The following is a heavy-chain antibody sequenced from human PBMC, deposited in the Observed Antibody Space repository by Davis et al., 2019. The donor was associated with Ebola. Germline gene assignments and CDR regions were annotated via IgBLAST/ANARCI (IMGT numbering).Heavy chain of an antibody. J-gene: IGHJ4*02. Sequence: ASVKVSCKASGYTFTDYNIHWMRQAPGQGLEWLGRVILKSGATNYAQKFQGRVTMTRDTSTSTAYMELRSLRSDDTAVYYCARGGGSTQSGIDYWGQGTLVTVSS. CDR1: GYTFTDYN. CDR2: VILKSGAT. V-gene: IGHV1-2*06. CDR3: ARGGGSTQSGIDY. D-gene: IGHD3-10*01.